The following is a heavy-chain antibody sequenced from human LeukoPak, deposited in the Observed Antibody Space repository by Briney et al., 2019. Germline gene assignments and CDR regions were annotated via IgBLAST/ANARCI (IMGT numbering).Heavy chain of an antibody. D-gene: IGHD6-13*01. CDR3: AREIAADDDAFDI. Sequence: GGSLRLSCTASGFSFNNYAMTWFRQAPGKGLEWVSSISSSSSYIYYADSVKGRFTISRDNAKNSLYLQMNSLRAEDTAVYYCAREIAADDDAFDIWGQGTMVTVSS. CDR2: ISSSSSYI. J-gene: IGHJ3*02. CDR1: GFSFNNYA. V-gene: IGHV3-21*01.